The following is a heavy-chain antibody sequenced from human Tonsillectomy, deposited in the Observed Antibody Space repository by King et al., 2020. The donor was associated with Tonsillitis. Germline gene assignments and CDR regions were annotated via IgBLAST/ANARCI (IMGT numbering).Heavy chain of an antibody. CDR2: IKQDGSEK. CDR1: GFTFSRYW. Sequence: VQLVESGGGLVQPGGSLRLSCAASGFTFSRYWMNWVRQAPGKGLEWVANIKQDGSEKFYVDSVRGRFTISRDNANKSLYLQMNSLRAEDTAVYYCATTEQRFSTDYWGQGALVSVSS. CDR3: ATTEQRFSTDY. D-gene: IGHD1/OR15-1a*01. V-gene: IGHV3-7*03. J-gene: IGHJ4*02.